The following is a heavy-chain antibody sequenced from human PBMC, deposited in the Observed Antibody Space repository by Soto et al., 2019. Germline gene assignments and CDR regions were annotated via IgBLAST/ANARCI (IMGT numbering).Heavy chain of an antibody. D-gene: IGHD2-15*01. CDR2: IQSGGST. Sequence: DVQLVESGGGLVQPGGSLTLSCAVSRFTVTSKYMSWVRQAPGKGLEGVSLIQSGGSTFYADSVKGRFSISRDNSKNTVYLQMNSLRAEDTAVYYWAWDDVHCSCGRCYGVPMDVWGKGTSVTVCS. J-gene: IGHJ6*03. CDR3: AWDDVHCSCGRCYGVPMDV. V-gene: IGHV3-66*01. CDR1: RFTVTSKY.